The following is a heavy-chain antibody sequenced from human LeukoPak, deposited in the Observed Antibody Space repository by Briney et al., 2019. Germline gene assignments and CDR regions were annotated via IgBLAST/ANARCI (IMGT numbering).Heavy chain of an antibody. CDR1: GGSISSYY. V-gene: IGHV4-59*01. Sequence: PSETLSLTCTVSGGSISSYYWSWIRQPPGKGLEWIGYLYDSGGTNYNPSLKSRVTISVDTSKNQFSLKLSSVTAADTAVYYCARALTAAGRNLDYNWFDPWGQGTLVTVSS. J-gene: IGHJ5*02. CDR2: LYDSGGT. D-gene: IGHD6-13*01. CDR3: ARALTAAGRNLDYNWFDP.